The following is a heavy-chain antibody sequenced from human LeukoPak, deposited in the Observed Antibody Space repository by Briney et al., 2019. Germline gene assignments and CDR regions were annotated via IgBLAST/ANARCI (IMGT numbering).Heavy chain of an antibody. CDR3: TRVSTATFGY. CDR1: GFTFCDYA. CDR2: IRSKAYGGTT. J-gene: IGHJ4*02. Sequence: PGGSLRLSCTSSGFTFCDYAMSWVRQAPGKGLEWVGFIRSKAYGGTTEYAASVKGRFTISRDDSKSIAYLQMNSLKTEDTAVYYCTRVSTATFGYWGQGTLVTVSS. V-gene: IGHV3-49*04. D-gene: IGHD5/OR15-5a*01.